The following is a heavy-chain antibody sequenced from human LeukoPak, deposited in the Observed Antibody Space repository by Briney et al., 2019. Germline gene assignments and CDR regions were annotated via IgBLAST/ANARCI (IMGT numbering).Heavy chain of an antibody. Sequence: GGSLTLSCKASGLTFTTYAMSWVRQAPGKGLEWVSAISGSGGSTYYADSVKGRFTISRDNSKNTLYLQMNSLRAEDTAVYYCAKIWFGELAIMDVWGKGTTVTISS. D-gene: IGHD3-10*01. J-gene: IGHJ6*03. CDR2: ISGSGGST. V-gene: IGHV3-23*01. CDR1: GLTFTTYA. CDR3: AKIWFGELAIMDV.